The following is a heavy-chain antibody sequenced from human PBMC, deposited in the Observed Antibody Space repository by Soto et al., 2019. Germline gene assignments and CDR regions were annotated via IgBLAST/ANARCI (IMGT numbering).Heavy chain of an antibody. CDR2: ISGSSDT. V-gene: IGHV3-23*01. CDR3: ATYGGDSGGYEYFQR. J-gene: IGHJ1*01. Sequence: EVQLLESGGGLEPPGGSLRLSWVTSGFTFTSYGMSGVRQAPGKGLEGVSAISGSSDTYYPDSVKGRFTISRDNSRSTLYLQMNSLRAEDTAVYYCATYGGDSGGYEYFQRWGQGCLVTVSS. CDR1: GFTFTSYG. D-gene: IGHD4-17*01.